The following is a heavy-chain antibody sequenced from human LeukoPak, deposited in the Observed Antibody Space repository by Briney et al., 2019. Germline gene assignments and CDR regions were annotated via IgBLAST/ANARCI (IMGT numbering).Heavy chain of an antibody. Sequence: GESLKISCKVSGYSFTSYWIGWVRQMPGKGLERMGIIYPGDSDTRYSPSFQGQVTISADKSISTAYLQWSSLKASDTAMCYCARLLIAAAGGFDYWGQGTLVTVSS. CDR3: ARLLIAAAGGFDY. CDR2: IYPGDSDT. D-gene: IGHD6-13*01. V-gene: IGHV5-51*01. J-gene: IGHJ4*02. CDR1: GYSFTSYW.